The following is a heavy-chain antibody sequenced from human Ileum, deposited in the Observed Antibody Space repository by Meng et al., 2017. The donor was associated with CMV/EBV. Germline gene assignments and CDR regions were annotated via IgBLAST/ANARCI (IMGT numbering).Heavy chain of an antibody. D-gene: IGHD6-13*01. CDR1: GFTFSTYE. Sequence: GESLKISCAASGFTFSTYEMTWVRQAPGKGLVWVSYMSSSGRSIYYADSVKGRFTISRDIAKNSLYLQMNSLGAEDTALYYCARYSTSNAFDMWGQGTMVTVSS. J-gene: IGHJ3*02. CDR3: ARYSTSNAFDM. V-gene: IGHV3-48*03. CDR2: MSSSGRSI.